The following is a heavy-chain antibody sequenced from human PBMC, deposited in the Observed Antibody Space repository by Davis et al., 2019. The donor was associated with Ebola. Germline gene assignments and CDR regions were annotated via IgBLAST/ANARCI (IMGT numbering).Heavy chain of an antibody. J-gene: IGHJ4*02. CDR3: TSGGSGSYEVDY. D-gene: IGHD1-26*01. Sequence: GESLKISCAASGFIFSNAWMNWVRQASGKGLEWVGRIRSKANSYATAYAASVKGRFTISRDDSKNTAYLQMNSLKTEDTAVYYCTSGGSGSYEVDYWGQGTLVTVSS. CDR2: IRSKANSYAT. V-gene: IGHV3-73*01. CDR1: GFIFSNAW.